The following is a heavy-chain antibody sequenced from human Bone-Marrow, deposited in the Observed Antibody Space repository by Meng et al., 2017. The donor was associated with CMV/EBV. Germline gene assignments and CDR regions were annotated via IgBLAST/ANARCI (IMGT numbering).Heavy chain of an antibody. CDR3: ARGGPGETYYFDY. CDR1: GGTFSSYA. D-gene: IGHD3-10*01. Sequence: SVKVSCKASGGTFSSYAISWVRQAPGQGLEWMGGIIPIFGTANYAQKFQGRATITTDESTSTACMELSSLRSEDTAVYYCARGGPGETYYFDYWGQGTLVTVSS. CDR2: IIPIFGTA. V-gene: IGHV1-69*05. J-gene: IGHJ4*02.